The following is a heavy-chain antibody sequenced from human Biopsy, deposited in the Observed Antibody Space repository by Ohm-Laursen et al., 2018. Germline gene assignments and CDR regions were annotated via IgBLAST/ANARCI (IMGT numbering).Heavy chain of an antibody. J-gene: IGHJ4*02. D-gene: IGHD4-11*01. Sequence: GTLSLTCAVSGDSISSDFWSWIRQTPGKGLEWIGYISYTGDTNYNPSLESRITISLDTSKNQFSLMLGSVTAADTAVYYCARSNGYGDYRFDDWGQGTLVTVAS. CDR2: ISYTGDT. CDR3: ARSNGYGDYRFDD. CDR1: GDSISSDF. V-gene: IGHV4-59*01.